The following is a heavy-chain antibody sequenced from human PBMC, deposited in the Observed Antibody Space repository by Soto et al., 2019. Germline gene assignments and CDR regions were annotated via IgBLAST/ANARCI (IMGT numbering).Heavy chain of an antibody. J-gene: IGHJ3*02. D-gene: IGHD2-21*02. CDR2: ISYDGSNK. CDR1: GFTFSSYG. Sequence: QVQLVESGGGVVQPGRSLRLSCAASGFTFSSYGMHWVRQAPGKGLEWVAVISYDGSNKYYADSVKGRFTISRDNSKNTLYLQMNGRRAEDTAVYYCASTYCGGDCYGVGDALDIWGQGTMVTVSS. CDR3: ASTYCGGDCYGVGDALDI. V-gene: IGHV3-30*03.